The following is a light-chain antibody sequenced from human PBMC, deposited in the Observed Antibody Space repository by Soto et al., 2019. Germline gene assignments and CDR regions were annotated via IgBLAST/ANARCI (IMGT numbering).Light chain of an antibody. CDR2: GAP. CDR1: QSVSSSY. V-gene: IGKV3-20*01. Sequence: DIVLTQSPCTLSLSPGDRATLSCRASQSVSSSYLVWYQQKPGQAPRLLIYGAPSRDTGIPDRFSGSGSGTDFTLTISRLEPEDFALYYCQQYCRPPTTFGQGTGLEIK. CDR3: QQYCRPPTT. J-gene: IGKJ5*01.